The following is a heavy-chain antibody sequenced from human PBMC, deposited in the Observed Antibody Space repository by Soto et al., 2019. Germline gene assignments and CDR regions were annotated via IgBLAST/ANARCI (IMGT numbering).Heavy chain of an antibody. V-gene: IGHV4-30-2*01. J-gene: IGHJ4*02. CDR3: ARFHTQEYYYDSSGYSDY. D-gene: IGHD3-22*01. CDR1: GGSISSGGYS. Sequence: SETLSLTCAVSGGSISSGGYSWSWIRQPPGKGLEWIGYIYHSGSTYYNPSLKSRVTISVDRSKNQFSLKLSSVTAADTAVYYCARFHTQEYYYDSSGYSDYWGQGTLVTVSS. CDR2: IYHSGST.